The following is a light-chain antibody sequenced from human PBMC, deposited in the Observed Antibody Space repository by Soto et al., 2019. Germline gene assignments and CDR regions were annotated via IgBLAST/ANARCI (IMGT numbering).Light chain of an antibody. CDR3: QQYGSSPT. V-gene: IGKV3-15*01. CDR2: GAS. CDR1: QSVNSH. Sequence: IVMTQSPATLPVSPGERATLSCRTSQSVNSHLAWYQHKPGQAPRLLIYGASSRATGIPTRFSGSGSGTEFTLTIDSLQSEDFAVYYCQQYGSSPTFGGGTKVEIK. J-gene: IGKJ4*01.